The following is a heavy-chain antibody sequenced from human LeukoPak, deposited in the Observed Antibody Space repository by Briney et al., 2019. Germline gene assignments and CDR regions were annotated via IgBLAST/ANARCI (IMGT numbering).Heavy chain of an antibody. V-gene: IGHV3-30*04. CDR1: GFTFSSYA. CDR2: ISYDGSNK. J-gene: IGHJ5*02. Sequence: GRSLRLSCAASGFTFSSYAMHWVRQAPGKGLEWVAVISYDGSNKYYADSVKGRFTISRDNSKNTLYLQINRVRAEDTAVYYCARVRSTPLLLNNWFDPWGQGTLVTVSS. CDR3: ARVRSTPLLLNNWFDP. D-gene: IGHD2-15*01.